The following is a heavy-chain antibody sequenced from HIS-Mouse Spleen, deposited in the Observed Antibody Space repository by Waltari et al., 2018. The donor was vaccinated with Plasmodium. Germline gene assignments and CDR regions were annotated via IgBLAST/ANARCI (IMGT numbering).Heavy chain of an antibody. CDR1: GYSISSGYS. CDR3: ARAESSIAARHYYYYGMDV. CDR2: IYHSGST. D-gene: IGHD6-6*01. J-gene: IGHJ6*02. V-gene: IGHV4-38-2*02. Sequence: QVQLQESGPGLVKPSETLSLTCTVSGYSISSGYSWGWLRQPPGQGLEWIGSIYHSGSTYYNPSLKSRVTISVDTSKNQFSLKLSSVTAADTAVYYCARAESSIAARHYYYYGMDVWGQGTTVTVSS.